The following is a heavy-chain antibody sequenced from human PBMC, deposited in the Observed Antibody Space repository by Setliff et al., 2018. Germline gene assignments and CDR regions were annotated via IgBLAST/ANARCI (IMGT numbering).Heavy chain of an antibody. J-gene: IGHJ4*02. CDR1: GGTFSTFG. CDR2: INPIFGTA. CDR3: ARERYFDY. V-gene: IGHV1-69*13. Sequence: GASVKVSCKTSGGTFSTFGIHWVRRAPGQGLVWMGGINPIFGTAHYAQKFQGRVTITADESTSTAYMELSSLKSEDTAVYYCARERYFDYWGQGTLVTVSS.